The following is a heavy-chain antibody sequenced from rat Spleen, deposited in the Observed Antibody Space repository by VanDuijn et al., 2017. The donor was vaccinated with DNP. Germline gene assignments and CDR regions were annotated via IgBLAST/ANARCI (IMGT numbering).Heavy chain of an antibody. CDR2: ITYDGGST. V-gene: IGHV5-22*01. J-gene: IGHJ3*01. D-gene: IGHD1-10*01. CDR3: ARPIYNNHGGFAY. CDR1: GFTFSAYY. Sequence: EVQLVESGGGLVQPGRSLKVSCAASGFTFSAYYMAWVRQAPAKGLEWVAYITYDGGSTYYRDSVKGRFTISRDNAKNTLYLQMNSLRSEDMATYYCARPIYNNHGGFAYWGQGTLVTVSS.